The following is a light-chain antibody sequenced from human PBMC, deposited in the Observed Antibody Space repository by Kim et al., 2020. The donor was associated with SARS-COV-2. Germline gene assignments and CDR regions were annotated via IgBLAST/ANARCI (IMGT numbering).Light chain of an antibody. Sequence: AAVGNRVPVTCRASQTIDLSLNWYQQKLGKAPKLLIYSASTLRSGVPSRFIGSGSGTEFTLTINSLQPEDFATYYCQQTNTYPNTFGQGTKLEI. CDR3: QQTNTYPNT. V-gene: IGKV1-39*01. CDR1: QTIDLS. J-gene: IGKJ2*01. CDR2: SAS.